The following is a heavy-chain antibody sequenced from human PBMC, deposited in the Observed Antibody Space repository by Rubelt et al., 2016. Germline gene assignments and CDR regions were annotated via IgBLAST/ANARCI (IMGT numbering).Heavy chain of an antibody. Sequence: QVQLVQSGAEVKKPGASVKVSCKASGYTFTSYAMHWVRQAPGQRLEWMGWINAGNGNTKYSQKFQGRVTMTRDTSTSTVYMELSSLRSDDTAVYYCARELNDFDIWGQGTMVTVSS. V-gene: IGHV1-3*01. J-gene: IGHJ3*02. CDR1: GYTFTSYA. CDR2: INAGNGNT. CDR3: ARELNDFDI.